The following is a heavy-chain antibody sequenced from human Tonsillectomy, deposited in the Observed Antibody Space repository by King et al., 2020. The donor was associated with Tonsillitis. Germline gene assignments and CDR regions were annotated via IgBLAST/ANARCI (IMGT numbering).Heavy chain of an antibody. CDR2: INHRGSV. J-gene: IGHJ6*02. Sequence: QVQLQQWGAGLLKPSETLSLTCAVYDGSFSGYYCSWIRQSPGRGLEWIGEINHRGSVTYNPSVTSRVTISMETSKNQVSLRLSSVTAADTAVYYCARGSYFETSGYLRETGMDVWGQGTTVTVSS. CDR1: DGSFSGYY. D-gene: IGHD3-22*01. V-gene: IGHV4-34*01. CDR3: ARGSYFETSGYLRETGMDV.